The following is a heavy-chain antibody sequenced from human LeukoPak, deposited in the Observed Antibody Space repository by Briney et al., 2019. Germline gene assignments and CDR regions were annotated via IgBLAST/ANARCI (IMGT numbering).Heavy chain of an antibody. J-gene: IGHJ4*02. CDR2: IYYTGSTSGGST. CDR3: AGSSGPLIGRSFDY. V-gene: IGHV4-39*01. D-gene: IGHD3-22*01. Sequence: SETLSLTCTVSGDSISSIPYYWGWIRQPPGKGLEWIGTIYYTGSTSGGSTFYNPSLKSRVTISIDTSKNQFSLKLGSVTAADTAVYYCAGSSGPLIGRSFDYWGQGTLVTVSS. CDR1: GDSISSIPYY.